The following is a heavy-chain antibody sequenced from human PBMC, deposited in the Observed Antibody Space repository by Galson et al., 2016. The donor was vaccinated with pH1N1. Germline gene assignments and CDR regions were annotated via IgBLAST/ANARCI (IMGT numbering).Heavy chain of an antibody. CDR2: ISGGGDST. CDR3: AKHDGSGYYYSRRLS. Sequence: SLRLSCAASRFTFSIFGMSWVGQTPGKGLEWVSAISGGGDSTYHADSVKGRFTISRDNSKNTLFLQMSSLRAEETAIYYCAKHDGSGYYYSRRLSWGQGTLVTVSS. CDR1: RFTFSIFG. D-gene: IGHD3-22*01. J-gene: IGHJ5*02. V-gene: IGHV3-23*01.